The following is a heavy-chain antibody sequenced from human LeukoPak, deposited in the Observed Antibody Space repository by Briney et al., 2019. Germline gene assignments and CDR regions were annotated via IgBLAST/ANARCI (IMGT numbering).Heavy chain of an antibody. V-gene: IGHV4-39*01. D-gene: IGHD2-2*01. J-gene: IGHJ3*02. CDR1: GGSISSGDYY. CDR2: IYFNGST. CDR3: ARLRSTSHDAFDI. Sequence: PSETLSLTCTVSGGSISSGDYYWGGDSYWSWIRQPPGKGLEWIGSIYFNGSTYYNSSLKSRVTISEDTSKNQFSLKLRSVTAADTAVYYCARLRSTSHDAFDIWGQGTMVTVSS.